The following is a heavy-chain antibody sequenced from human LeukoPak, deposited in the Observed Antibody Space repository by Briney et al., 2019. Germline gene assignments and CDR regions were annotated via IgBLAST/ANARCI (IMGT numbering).Heavy chain of an antibody. CDR3: ARFVSGSYFDYYYYGMDV. D-gene: IGHD1-26*01. J-gene: IGHJ6*02. CDR1: GYSISSGYY. CDR2: IYHSGST. Sequence: PSETLSLTCTVSGYSISSGYYWGWIRQPPGKGLEWIGSIYHSGSTYYNPSLKSRVTISVDTSKNQFSLKLSSVTAADTAVYYCARFVSGSYFDYYYYGMDVWGQGTTATVSS. V-gene: IGHV4-38-2*02.